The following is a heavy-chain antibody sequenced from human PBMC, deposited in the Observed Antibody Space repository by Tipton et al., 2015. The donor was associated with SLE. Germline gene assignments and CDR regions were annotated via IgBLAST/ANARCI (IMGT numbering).Heavy chain of an antibody. V-gene: IGHV4-61*09. Sequence: TLSLTCTVSGGSISSGSYYWSWIRQPAGKGLEWIGHIYTSGSTNYNPSLKSRVTISVDTSKNQFSLKLSSVTAADTAVYYCAREGEVTTSPYYFDYWGQGTLVTVSS. CDR2: IYTSGST. J-gene: IGHJ4*02. D-gene: IGHD4-17*01. CDR1: GGSISSGSYY. CDR3: AREGEVTTSPYYFDY.